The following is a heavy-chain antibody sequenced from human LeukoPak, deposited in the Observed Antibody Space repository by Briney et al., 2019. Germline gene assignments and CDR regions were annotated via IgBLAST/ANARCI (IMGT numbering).Heavy chain of an antibody. D-gene: IGHD4-23*01. CDR2: IRSKANSYAT. Sequence: GGSLRLSCAASGFPFSGSAMHWVRQASGKGLEWVGRIRSKANSYATAYAASVKGRFTISRDDSKNTAYLQMNSLTTEDTAVYYCTSAFDYAVYSGVIDYWGQGTLVTVSS. CDR1: GFPFSGSA. V-gene: IGHV3-73*01. J-gene: IGHJ4*02. CDR3: TSAFDYAVYSGVIDY.